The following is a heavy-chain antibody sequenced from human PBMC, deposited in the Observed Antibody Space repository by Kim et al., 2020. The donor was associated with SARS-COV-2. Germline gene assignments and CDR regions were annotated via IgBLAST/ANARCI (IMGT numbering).Heavy chain of an antibody. Sequence: ADSVKGRFTISRDNAKNILYLQMNSLRAEDTAVYYCARDLDNYGYSYFDYWGQGNPVTVSS. V-gene: IGHV3-74*01. CDR3: ARDLDNYGYSYFDY. J-gene: IGHJ4*02. D-gene: IGHD5-18*01.